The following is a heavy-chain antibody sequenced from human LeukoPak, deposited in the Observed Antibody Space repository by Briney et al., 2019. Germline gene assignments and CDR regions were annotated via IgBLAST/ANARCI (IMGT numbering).Heavy chain of an antibody. J-gene: IGHJ4*02. V-gene: IGHV4-39*01. CDR1: GGSISSSSYY. CDR3: GGATKWVFDY. D-gene: IGHD1-26*01. CDR2: IYYSGNT. Sequence: SETLSLTCTVSGGSISSSSYYWGWIRQPPGKGLEWIGSIYYSGNTYYNPSLKSRVTISVDASKNQFSLKLSSVTAADTAVYYCGGATKWVFDYWGQGTLVTVSS.